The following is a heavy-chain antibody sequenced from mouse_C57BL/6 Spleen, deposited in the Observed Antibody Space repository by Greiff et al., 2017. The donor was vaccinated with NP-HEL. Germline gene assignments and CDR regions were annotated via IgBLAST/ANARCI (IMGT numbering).Heavy chain of an antibody. CDR3: ARGVYGSSYRWYFDV. CDR2: FHPYNDDT. J-gene: IGHJ1*03. V-gene: IGHV1-47*01. D-gene: IGHD1-1*01. CDR1: GYTFTTYP. Sequence: QVQLKQSGAELVKPGASVKMSCKASGYTFTTYPIEWMKQNHGKSLEWIGNFHPYNDDTKYNEKFKGKATLTVEKSSSTVYLELSRLTSDDSAVYYCARGVYGSSYRWYFDVWGTGTTVTVSS.